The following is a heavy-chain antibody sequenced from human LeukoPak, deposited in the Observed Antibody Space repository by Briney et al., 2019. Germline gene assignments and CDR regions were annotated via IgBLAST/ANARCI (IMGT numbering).Heavy chain of an antibody. V-gene: IGHV4-39*07. CDR1: GGSISSSSYY. J-gene: IGHJ5*02. CDR3: ARDGGYDFWSGYYVGWFDP. D-gene: IGHD3-3*01. CDR2: IYYSGST. Sequence: PSETLSLTCTVSGGSISSSSYYWGWIRQPPGKGLEWIGSIYYSGSTYYNPSLKSRVTISVDTSKNQFSLKLSSVTAADTAVYYCARDGGYDFWSGYYVGWFDPWGQGTLVTVSS.